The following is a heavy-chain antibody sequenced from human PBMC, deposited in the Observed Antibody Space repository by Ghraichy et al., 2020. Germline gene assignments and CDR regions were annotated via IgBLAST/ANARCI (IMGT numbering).Heavy chain of an antibody. CDR3: ARYPPYSGYDD. Sequence: SGPTLVQPTETLTLTCTFSGFSLNPGGMSVSWVRQPPGKALEWLARIDWEDDKYFSTSLKTRLTISMDTSRNQVVLTMTNMDTVDTATYYCARYPPYSGYDDWGQGTLVTVSS. D-gene: IGHD6-25*01. CDR2: IDWEDDK. CDR1: GFSLNPGGMS. V-gene: IGHV2-70*11. J-gene: IGHJ4*02.